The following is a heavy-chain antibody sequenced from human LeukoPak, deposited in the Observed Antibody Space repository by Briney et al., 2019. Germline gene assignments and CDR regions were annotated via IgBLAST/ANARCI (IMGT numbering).Heavy chain of an antibody. D-gene: IGHD6-6*01. Sequence: SETLSLTCTVSGGSISTYYWSWIRRPPGKGLEWIAYIHASGPTNYNPSLKSRITISVDTSKNQFSLKLSSVTAADAAVYYCARHDAGIAARPFDNWGQGTLVTVSS. CDR2: IHASGPT. J-gene: IGHJ4*02. CDR1: GGSISTYY. V-gene: IGHV4-4*09. CDR3: ARHDAGIAARPFDN.